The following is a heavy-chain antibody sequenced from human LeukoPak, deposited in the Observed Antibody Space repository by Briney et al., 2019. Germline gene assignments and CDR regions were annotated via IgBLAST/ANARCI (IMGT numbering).Heavy chain of an antibody. V-gene: IGHV1-2*02. CDR1: GYTFTGYY. CDR3: ARGLLRHSSGVLPGY. D-gene: IGHD6-19*01. Sequence: GASVKVSCKASGYTFTGYYMHWVRQAPGQGLEWMGWINPNSGGTYYAQKFQGRVTMTRNTSISTAYMELSSLRSEDTAVYYCARGLLRHSSGVLPGYWGQGTLVTVSS. J-gene: IGHJ4*02. CDR2: INPNSGGT.